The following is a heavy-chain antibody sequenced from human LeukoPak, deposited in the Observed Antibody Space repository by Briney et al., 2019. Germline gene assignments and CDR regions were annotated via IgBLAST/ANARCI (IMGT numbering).Heavy chain of an antibody. V-gene: IGHV4-59*02. J-gene: IGHJ5*02. CDR1: GGSVSSCY. CDR3: ARDSSGWYYWFDP. Sequence: SETLSLTCTVSGGSVSSCYWSWIRQPPGKGLEWIGYIYFSGGTNYNPSLKSRVTISLDTSKNQFSLKLRSVTAADTAVYYCARDSSGWYYWFDPWGQGTLVTVSS. CDR2: IYFSGGT. D-gene: IGHD6-19*01.